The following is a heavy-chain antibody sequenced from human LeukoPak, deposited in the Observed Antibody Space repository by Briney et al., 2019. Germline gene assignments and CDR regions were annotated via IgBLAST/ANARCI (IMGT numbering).Heavy chain of an antibody. V-gene: IGHV3-11*01. CDR3: ATYRQVLLPFES. CDR1: GFTVSSFY. J-gene: IGHJ4*02. Sequence: GGSLRLSCAASGFTVSSFYMNWVRQAPGKGLEWVSYISNSGSSIYYADSVKGRFTISRDNAKNSLYLLMNSLRAEDTAIYYCATYRQVLLPFESWGQGTLVTVSS. D-gene: IGHD2-8*02. CDR2: ISNSGSSI.